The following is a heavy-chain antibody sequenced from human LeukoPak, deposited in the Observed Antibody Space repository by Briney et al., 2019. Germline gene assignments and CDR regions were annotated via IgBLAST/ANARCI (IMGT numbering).Heavy chain of an antibody. CDR3: ARDPRSNYYYDSSAHPFDC. CDR1: GGTFSSYA. V-gene: IGHV1-69*06. J-gene: IGHJ4*02. D-gene: IGHD3-22*01. CDR2: IIPIFGTA. Sequence: ASVKVSCKASGGTFSSYAISWVRQAPGQGLEWMGGIIPIFGTANYAQKFQGRVTITADKSTSTAYMELSSLRSEDTAVYYCARDPRSNYYYDSSAHPFDCWGQGTLVTVSS.